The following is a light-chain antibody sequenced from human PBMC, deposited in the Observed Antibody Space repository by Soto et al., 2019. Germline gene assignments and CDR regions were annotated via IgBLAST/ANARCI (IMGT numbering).Light chain of an antibody. CDR1: QSILSTSNNKNY. J-gene: IGKJ1*01. CDR3: QQYYNTPPT. V-gene: IGKV4-1*01. Sequence: DIVMTQSPDSLAVSLVERATINCKSSQSILSTSNNKNYLAWYQQKPGQHPKMLLYWASTRESGVPDRFSGSGSGTDFTLTISSLQAEDVALYYCQQYYNTPPTFGQGTKVEIK. CDR2: WAS.